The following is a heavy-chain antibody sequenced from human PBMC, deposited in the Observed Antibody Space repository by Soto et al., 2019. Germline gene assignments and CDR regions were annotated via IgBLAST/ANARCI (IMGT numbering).Heavy chain of an antibody. CDR3: ARLRRDWGDAFDL. CDR1: GGSFGSSA. J-gene: IGHJ3*01. Sequence: QVQLVLSGADVKKPGSSVKVSCKTSGGSFGSSAISWVRQAPAQGLEWMGEITPVFDKANYAQNFQGRLTITADELTGTVFMELSSLRSEDTAVYFCARLRRDWGDAFDLWGLGTFVTVSS. D-gene: IGHD3-16*01. CDR2: ITPVFDKA. V-gene: IGHV1-69*01.